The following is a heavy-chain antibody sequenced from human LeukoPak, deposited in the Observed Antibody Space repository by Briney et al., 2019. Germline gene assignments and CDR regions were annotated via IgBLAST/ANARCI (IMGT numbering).Heavy chain of an antibody. D-gene: IGHD3-10*01. J-gene: IGHJ4*02. V-gene: IGHV1-46*01. CDR3: ARDRGLNVCPSDY. CDR1: GYTFTSYY. Sequence: ASVKVSRKASGYTFTSYYMHWVRQAPGQGLEWMGIINPSGGSTSYAQKFQGRVTMTSDTSTSTVYMELSGLRSEDTAVYYCARDRGLNVCPSDYWGQGTLVIVSS. CDR2: INPSGGST.